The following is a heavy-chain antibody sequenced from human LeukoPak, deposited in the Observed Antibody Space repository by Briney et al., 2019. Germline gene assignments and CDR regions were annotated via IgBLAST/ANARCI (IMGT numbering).Heavy chain of an antibody. Sequence: PGRSLRLSCAASGFTFSSYAMHWVRQAPGKGREWVAVISYDGSNKYYADSVKGRFTISRDNSKNTLYLQMNSLRAEDTAVYYCAREGGDGAFDIWGQGTMVTVSS. CDR2: ISYDGSNK. CDR3: AREGGDGAFDI. CDR1: GFTFSSYA. D-gene: IGHD3-16*01. J-gene: IGHJ3*02. V-gene: IGHV3-30*04.